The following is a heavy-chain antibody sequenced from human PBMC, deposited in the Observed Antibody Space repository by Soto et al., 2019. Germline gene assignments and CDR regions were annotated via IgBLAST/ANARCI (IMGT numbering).Heavy chain of an antibody. CDR2: INPKSRGT. CDR1: GYTFTDYF. V-gene: IGHV1-2*02. D-gene: IGHD1-26*01. Sequence: QVQLVQSGAEVKKPGASVKVSCKTSGYTFTDYFIHWVRQAPGQGFEWMGWINPKSRGTNYAQKFQGRVTMTRDTSNSTAYMELRGLTSDDTAVYYCARVTLKVGNWFDPWGQGTLVTVSS. J-gene: IGHJ5*02. CDR3: ARVTLKVGNWFDP.